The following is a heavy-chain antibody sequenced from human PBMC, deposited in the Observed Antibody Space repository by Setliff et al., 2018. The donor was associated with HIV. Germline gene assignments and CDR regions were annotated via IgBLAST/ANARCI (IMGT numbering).Heavy chain of an antibody. CDR3: ATLDY. V-gene: IGHV1-2*02. CDR2: INPNSGGT. CDR1: GYTFTAYY. J-gene: IGHJ4*02. Sequence: ASVKVSCKAYGYTFTAYYMHWVRQAPGQGLEWMGWINPNSGGTNYAQKFRGRVTMTRDTSISTSYMELSGLRSDDTALYYCATLDYWGQGTLVTVSS.